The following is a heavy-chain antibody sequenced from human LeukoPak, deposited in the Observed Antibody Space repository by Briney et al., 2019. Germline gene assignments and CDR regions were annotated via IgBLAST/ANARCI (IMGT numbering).Heavy chain of an antibody. CDR3: AREEGGVRYFDWYY. CDR1: GYTFSIYG. V-gene: IGHV1-18*01. Sequence: ASVKVSCKASGYTFSIYGISWVRQAPGQGLEWMGWISAYNGNTNYAQKLQGRVTMTTDTSTSTAYMELRSLRSDDTAVYYCAREEGGVRYFDWYYWGQGTLVTVSS. CDR2: ISAYNGNT. J-gene: IGHJ4*02. D-gene: IGHD3-9*01.